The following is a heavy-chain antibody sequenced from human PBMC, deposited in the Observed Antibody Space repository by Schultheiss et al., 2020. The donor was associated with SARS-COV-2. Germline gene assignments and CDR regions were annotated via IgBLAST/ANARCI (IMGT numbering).Heavy chain of an antibody. V-gene: IGHV3-7*03. CDR3: AEGMKGRYDH. CDR2: VRQDGSDK. J-gene: IGHJ4*02. Sequence: GGSLRLSCVGSGFRLNNYWMNWFRQAPGKGLEWVATVRQDGSDKYYVDFVKGRFTISRDNAENSVYLQMNSLRVDDTAVYYCAEGMKGRYDHWGQGSLVTVSS. CDR1: GFRLNNYW.